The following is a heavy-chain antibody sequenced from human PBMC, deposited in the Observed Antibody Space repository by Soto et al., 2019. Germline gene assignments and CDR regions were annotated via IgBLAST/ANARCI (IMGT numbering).Heavy chain of an antibody. CDR2: INHSGST. CDR1: GGSFSGYY. D-gene: IGHD6-13*01. V-gene: IGHV4-34*01. J-gene: IGHJ4*02. Sequence: QVQLQQWGAGLLKPSETLSLTCAVYGGSFSGYYWSWIRQPPGKGLEWIGEINHSGSTNYNPSLKSRVTISVDTSKNQFSLKLSSVTAADTAVYYCVRRRTAAAANPGPWPFDYWGQGTLVTVAS. CDR3: VRRRTAAAANPGPWPFDY.